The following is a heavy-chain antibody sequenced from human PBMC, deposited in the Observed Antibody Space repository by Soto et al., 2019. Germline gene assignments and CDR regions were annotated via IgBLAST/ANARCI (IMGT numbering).Heavy chain of an antibody. D-gene: IGHD3-10*01. CDR3: ARGIPIRLRLGYFDY. CDR1: GGSFSGYY. Sequence: QVQLQQWGAGLLKPSETLSLTCAVAGGSFSGYYWSWIRQPPGKGLEWTGEISHSGTTNYNPSLRRRVTISVDTSKNQFSLKLSSVTAADTAVYYCARGIPIRLRLGYFDYWGQGTLVTVSS. V-gene: IGHV4-34*01. CDR2: ISHSGTT. J-gene: IGHJ4*02.